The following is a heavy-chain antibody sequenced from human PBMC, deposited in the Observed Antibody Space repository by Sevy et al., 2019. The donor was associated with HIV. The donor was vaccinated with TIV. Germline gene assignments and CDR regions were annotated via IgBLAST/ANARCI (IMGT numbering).Heavy chain of an antibody. CDR2: IGGSGHYI. D-gene: IGHD2-8*01. CDR1: GFTFNKYA. CDR3: VRDCGKGYAMDV. V-gene: IGHV3-21*05. J-gene: IGHJ6*02. Sequence: GGSLRLSCAASGFTFNKYAMNWVRQAPGKGLEWVSYIGGSGHYIYYADSVMGRFTSSRDNARNSLYLQMNNLRGEDTAFYYCVRDCGKGYAMDVWGQGATVTVSS.